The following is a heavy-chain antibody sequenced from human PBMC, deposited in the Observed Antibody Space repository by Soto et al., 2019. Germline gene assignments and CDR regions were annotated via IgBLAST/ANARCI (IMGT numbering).Heavy chain of an antibody. CDR3: AAGWQLGELP. Sequence: PGGSLRLSCAASGFTFSSYAMHWVRQAPGKGLEWVAVISYDGSNKYYADSVKGRFTISRDNSKSTLYLQMNSLRAEDTAVYYCAAGWQLGELPWGQGPLVTVSS. V-gene: IGHV3-30-3*01. CDR1: GFTFSSYA. J-gene: IGHJ5*02. CDR2: ISYDGSNK. D-gene: IGHD3-16*01.